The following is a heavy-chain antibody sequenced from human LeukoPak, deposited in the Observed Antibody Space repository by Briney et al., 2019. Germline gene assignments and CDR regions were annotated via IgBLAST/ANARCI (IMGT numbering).Heavy chain of an antibody. CDR1: GFTFSSYA. Sequence: GGSLRLSCAASGFTFSSYAMHWVRQAPGKGLEGVAVISYDGSNKYYADSVKGRFTISRDNSKNTLYLQMNSLRAEDTAVYYCASQEYSSSGGDYWGQGTLVTVSS. CDR2: ISYDGSNK. J-gene: IGHJ4*02. V-gene: IGHV3-30-3*01. D-gene: IGHD6-6*01. CDR3: ASQEYSSSGGDY.